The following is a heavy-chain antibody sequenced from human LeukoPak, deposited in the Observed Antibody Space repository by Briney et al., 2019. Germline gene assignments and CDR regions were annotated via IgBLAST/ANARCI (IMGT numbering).Heavy chain of an antibody. CDR2: IYYSGST. CDR1: GGSISSYY. Sequence: SETLSLTCTVSGGSISSYYWSWIRQPPGKGLEWIGYIYYSGSTNYNPSLKSRVTISVDTSKNQFSLKLSSVTAADTAVYYCARLLRQGYSGYGDYWGQGTLVTVSS. J-gene: IGHJ4*02. D-gene: IGHD5-12*01. V-gene: IGHV4-59*01. CDR3: ARLLRQGYSGYGDY.